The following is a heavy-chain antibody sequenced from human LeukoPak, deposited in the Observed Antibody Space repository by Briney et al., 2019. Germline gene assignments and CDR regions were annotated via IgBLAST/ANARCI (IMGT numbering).Heavy chain of an antibody. CDR3: ARGSTTSSVHDY. CDR2: IWYDGSNK. D-gene: IGHD6-6*01. CDR1: GFTFSSYG. J-gene: IGHJ4*02. V-gene: IGHV3-33*01. Sequence: PGGSLRLSCAASGFTFSSYGMHWVRQAPGKGLEWVAVIWYDGSNKYYADSVKGRFTISRDNSKNTLYLQMNSLRAEDTAVYYCARGSTTSSVHDYWGQGTLVTVSS.